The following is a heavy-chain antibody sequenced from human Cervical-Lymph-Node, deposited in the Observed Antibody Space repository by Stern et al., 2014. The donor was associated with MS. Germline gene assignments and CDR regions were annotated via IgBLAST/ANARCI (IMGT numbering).Heavy chain of an antibody. CDR1: GFTFSSYG. J-gene: IGHJ6*02. CDR3: ARSSSPSPYYYYGMDV. Sequence: QVQLVESGGGVVQPGRSLRLSCAASGFTFSSYGMHWVRQAPGKGMAWVAVIWYYGSNKYYADSVKGRFTISRDNSKNTLYLQMNSLRAEDTAVYYCARSSSPSPYYYYGMDVWGQGTTVTVSS. CDR2: IWYYGSNK. D-gene: IGHD6-13*01. V-gene: IGHV3-33*01.